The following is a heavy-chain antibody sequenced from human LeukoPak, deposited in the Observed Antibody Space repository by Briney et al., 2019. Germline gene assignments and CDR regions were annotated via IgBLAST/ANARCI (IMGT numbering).Heavy chain of an antibody. D-gene: IGHD5-18*01. CDR2: IIPIFGTA. Sequence: SVKVSCKAYGGTFSRYAISWVRQAPGQGLEWMGGIIPIFGTANYAQKFQGRVTITADESTTTAYMELSSLRSDDTAVYYCARDRKSRYSYASEYWGQGTLVTVSS. V-gene: IGHV1-69*13. CDR3: ARDRKSRYSYASEY. J-gene: IGHJ4*02. CDR1: GGTFSRYA.